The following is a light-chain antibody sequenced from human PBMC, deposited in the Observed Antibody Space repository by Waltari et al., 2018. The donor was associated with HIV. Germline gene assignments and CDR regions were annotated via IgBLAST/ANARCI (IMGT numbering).Light chain of an antibody. CDR1: SPDVGNFNF. V-gene: IGLV2-23*02. Sequence: QPALTQPASVSGSPGQSIPISCTGTSPDVGNFNFFSCYQQYPGKAPKLLIYEVTKRPSGASNRFSASKSGNTASLTISVLRAEDEADYYCYSYSDTSSSYVFGTGTKVTVL. CDR2: EVT. J-gene: IGLJ1*01. CDR3: YSYSDTSSSYV.